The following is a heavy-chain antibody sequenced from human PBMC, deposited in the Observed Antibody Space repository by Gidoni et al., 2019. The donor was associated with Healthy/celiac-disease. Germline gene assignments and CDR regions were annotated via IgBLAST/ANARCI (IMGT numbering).Heavy chain of an antibody. CDR3: AKDEGWLQLTVHFQH. CDR2: ISYDGSNK. Sequence: QVQLVESGGGVVQPGRSLRLSCAASGFTFSSYGMHWVRQAPGKGLEWVAVISYDGSNKYYADSVKGRLTISRDNSKNTLYLQMNSLRAEDTAVYYCAKDEGWLQLTVHFQHWGQGTLVTVSS. J-gene: IGHJ1*01. D-gene: IGHD5-12*01. CDR1: GFTFSSYG. V-gene: IGHV3-30*18.